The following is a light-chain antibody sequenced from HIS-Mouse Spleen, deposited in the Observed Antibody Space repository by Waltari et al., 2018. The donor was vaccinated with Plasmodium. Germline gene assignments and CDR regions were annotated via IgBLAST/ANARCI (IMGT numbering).Light chain of an antibody. Sequence: SYEPTQPPSVSVSPGQTERITCSGDALPKKYAYWYQQKSGQAPVLVIYEDSKRPSGIPERFSGSSSGTMATLTISGAQVEDEADYYCYSTDSSGNHRVFGGGTKLTVL. V-gene: IGLV3-10*01. CDR2: EDS. CDR1: ALPKKY. CDR3: YSTDSSGNHRV. J-gene: IGLJ3*02.